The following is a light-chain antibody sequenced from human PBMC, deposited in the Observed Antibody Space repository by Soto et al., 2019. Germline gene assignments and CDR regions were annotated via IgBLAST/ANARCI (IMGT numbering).Light chain of an antibody. J-gene: IGKJ1*01. CDR1: QDINNY. CDR3: QQYDVLPWV. CDR2: VAS. V-gene: IGKV1-33*01. Sequence: DIRMTQSPSSLSASVGDRVTITCQASQDINNYLNWYQQKPGKAPKLLISVASNLEPGVPSRFSGSGSETHFTFTISSLQTEDSATYYCQQYDVLPWVFGQGTKVDIK.